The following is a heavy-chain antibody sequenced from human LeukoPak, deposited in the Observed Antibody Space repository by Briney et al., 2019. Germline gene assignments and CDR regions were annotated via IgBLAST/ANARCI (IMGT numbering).Heavy chain of an antibody. Sequence: PGGSLRLSCAASGFTFSSYGMHWVRQAPGKGLEWVAFIRYDGSNKYYADSVKGRFTISRDNSKNTLYLQMNSLRAEDTAVYYCAKGTHYCSGGSCYWDWFDPWGQGTLVTVSS. CDR3: AKGTHYCSGGSCYWDWFDP. J-gene: IGHJ5*02. CDR2: IRYDGSNK. V-gene: IGHV3-30*02. CDR1: GFTFSSYG. D-gene: IGHD2-15*01.